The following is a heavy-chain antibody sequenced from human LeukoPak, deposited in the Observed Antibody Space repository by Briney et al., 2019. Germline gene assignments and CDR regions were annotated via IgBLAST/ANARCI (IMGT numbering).Heavy chain of an antibody. V-gene: IGHV3-11*01. J-gene: IGHJ6*03. CDR2: ISSSGSTI. CDR1: GFTFSDYN. Sequence: GGSLRLSCAASGFTFSDYNMRWIRQAPGKGLEWVSYISSSGSTIYYADSVKGRFTISRDNAKNSLYLQMNSLRAEDTAVYYCARVPRGGDCYSYACYYYYYMDVWGKGTTVTISS. CDR3: ARVPRGGDCYSYACYYYYYMDV. D-gene: IGHD2-21*02.